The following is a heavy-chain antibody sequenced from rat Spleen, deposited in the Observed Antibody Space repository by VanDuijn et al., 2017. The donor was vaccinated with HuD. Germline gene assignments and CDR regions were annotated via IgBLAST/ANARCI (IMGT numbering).Heavy chain of an antibody. J-gene: IGHJ2*01. CDR2: IWKNGGT. V-gene: IGHV2-47*01. D-gene: IGHD3-3*01. Sequence: QVQLKESGPGLVRPSQTLSLTCTVSGLSLTSNSVSWIRQPPGKGLEWMGLIWKNGGTDYSSAFKSRLTISRDTSKSQVFLRMNSLQTEDTAMYFCVRGSAFFDYWGQGVMVTVSS. CDR1: GLSLTSNS. CDR3: VRGSAFFDY.